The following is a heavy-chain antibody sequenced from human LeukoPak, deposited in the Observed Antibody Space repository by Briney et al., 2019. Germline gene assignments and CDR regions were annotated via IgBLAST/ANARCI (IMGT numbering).Heavy chain of an antibody. Sequence: SETLSLTCTVSGGSISSYYWSWIRQPPGKGLEWIGYIYYSGSTNYNPSLKSRVTISVDTSKNQFSLKLSSVTAADTAVYYCVRHMIVPGWDAFDIWGQGTMVTVSS. V-gene: IGHV4-59*08. CDR2: IYYSGST. J-gene: IGHJ3*02. D-gene: IGHD3-22*01. CDR1: GGSISSYY. CDR3: VRHMIVPGWDAFDI.